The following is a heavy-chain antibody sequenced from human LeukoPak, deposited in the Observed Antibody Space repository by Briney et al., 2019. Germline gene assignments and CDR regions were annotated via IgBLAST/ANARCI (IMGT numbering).Heavy chain of an antibody. CDR1: GLTFDDYA. J-gene: IGHJ4*02. Sequence: QSGGSLRLSCAASGLTFDDYAMHWVRQAPGKGLEWVSGISWNSGSIGYADSVKGRFTISRDNAKNSLYLQMNSLRAEDTALYYCAKDIEGYGSGSLFDYWGQGTLVTVSS. V-gene: IGHV3-9*01. CDR2: ISWNSGSI. CDR3: AKDIEGYGSGSLFDY. D-gene: IGHD3-10*01.